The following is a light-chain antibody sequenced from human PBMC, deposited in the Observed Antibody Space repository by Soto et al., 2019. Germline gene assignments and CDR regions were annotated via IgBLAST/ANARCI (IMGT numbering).Light chain of an antibody. V-gene: IGLV2-14*03. CDR1: SSDVGDYKF. J-gene: IGLJ1*01. CDR3: TSDTSGRTAYV. Sequence: QSVLTQPASVSGSPGQSITISCSGTSSDVGDYKFVSWYQQHPGKAPKLIIYDVTNRPSGVSNRFSGSKSGNTASLTISGLQAEDEADYYCTSDTSGRTAYVFGTGTKVTVL. CDR2: DVT.